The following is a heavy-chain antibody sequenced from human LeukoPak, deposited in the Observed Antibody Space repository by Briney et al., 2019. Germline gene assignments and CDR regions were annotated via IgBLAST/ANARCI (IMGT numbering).Heavy chain of an antibody. CDR3: AREEYYYDSSGYPARAARAFDI. D-gene: IGHD3-22*01. CDR2: ISGSGGST. Sequence: GGSLRLSCAASGFTFSSYAMSWVRQAPGKGLEWVSAISGSGGSTYYADSVKGRFTISRDNSKNTLYLQMNSLRAEDTAVYYCAREEYYYDSSGYPARAARAFDIWGQGTMVTVSS. V-gene: IGHV3-23*01. J-gene: IGHJ3*02. CDR1: GFTFSSYA.